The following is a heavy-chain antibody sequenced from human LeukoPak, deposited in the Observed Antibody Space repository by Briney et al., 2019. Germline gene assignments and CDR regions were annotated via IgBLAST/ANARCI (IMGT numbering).Heavy chain of an antibody. CDR3: AREDSSYYYDSSGYYPTPNLDY. CDR2: TYYRSKWYN. Sequence: SQTLSLTCAISGDSVSSNSAAWNWIRQSPSRGLEWLGRTYYRSKWYNDYAVSVKSRITINPDTSKNQFSLQLNSVTPEDTAVYYCAREDSSYYYDSSGYYPTPNLDYWGQGTLVTVSS. J-gene: IGHJ4*02. V-gene: IGHV6-1*01. CDR1: GDSVSSNSAA. D-gene: IGHD3-22*01.